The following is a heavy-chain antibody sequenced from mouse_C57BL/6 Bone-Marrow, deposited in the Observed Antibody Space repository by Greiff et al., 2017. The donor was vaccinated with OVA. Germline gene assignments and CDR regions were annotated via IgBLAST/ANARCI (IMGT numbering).Heavy chain of an antibody. V-gene: IGHV6-3*01. CDR1: GFTFSNYW. CDR3: TFSYYGSSYWYFDV. J-gene: IGHJ1*03. CDR2: IRLKSDNYAT. Sequence: EVKLMESGGGLVQPGGSMKLSCVASGFTFSNYWMNWVRQSPEKGLEWVAQIRLKSDNYATHYAESVKGRFTISRDDSKSSVYLQMNNLRAEDTGIYYCTFSYYGSSYWYFDVWGTGTTVTVSS. D-gene: IGHD1-1*01.